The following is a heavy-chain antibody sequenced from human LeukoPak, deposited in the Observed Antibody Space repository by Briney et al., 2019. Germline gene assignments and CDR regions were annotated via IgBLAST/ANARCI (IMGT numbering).Heavy chain of an antibody. Sequence: GGSLRLSCAASGFTFSTYSMHWVRQAPGKGLEYVSVISTYGGSTYYANSVKGRFTISRDNSKNTLYLQMGSLRAEDMVVYYCATSLYCTSNSCLDYWGQGTLVTVSS. CDR3: ATSLYCTSNSCLDY. D-gene: IGHD2-2*01. V-gene: IGHV3-64*01. J-gene: IGHJ4*02. CDR2: ISTYGGST. CDR1: GFTFSTYS.